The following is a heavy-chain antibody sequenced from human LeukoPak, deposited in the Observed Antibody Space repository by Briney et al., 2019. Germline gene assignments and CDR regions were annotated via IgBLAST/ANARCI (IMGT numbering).Heavy chain of an antibody. CDR3: AKSSDGTGYYDVHD. D-gene: IGHD3-3*01. Sequence: SGGPLRLSCAASGFTFEDHAMHWVRQAPGKGLEWVSGITWNGGSIAYADSVKGRFTISRDNAKNSLYLQMNSLTAEDTALYYCAKSSDGTGYYDVHDWGQGTLVTVSS. V-gene: IGHV3-9*01. J-gene: IGHJ4*02. CDR2: ITWNGGSI. CDR1: GFTFEDHA.